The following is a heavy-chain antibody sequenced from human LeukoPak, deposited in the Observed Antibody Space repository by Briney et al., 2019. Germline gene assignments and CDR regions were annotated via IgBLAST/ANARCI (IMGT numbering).Heavy chain of an antibody. D-gene: IGHD3-22*01. Sequence: ASVKVSCRASGGTFSSYAISWVRQAPGQGLEWMGGIIPIFGTANYAQKFQGRVTITADESTSTAYMELSGLRSEDTAVYYCARDWAPKRSYYYDSSGYYGNWFDPWGQGTLVTVSS. CDR2: IIPIFGTA. CDR1: GGTFSSYA. CDR3: ARDWAPKRSYYYDSSGYYGNWFDP. V-gene: IGHV1-69*13. J-gene: IGHJ5*02.